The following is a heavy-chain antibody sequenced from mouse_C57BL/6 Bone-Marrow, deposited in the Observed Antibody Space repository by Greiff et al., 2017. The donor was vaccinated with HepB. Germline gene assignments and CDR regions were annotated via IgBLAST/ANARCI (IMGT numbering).Heavy chain of an antibody. V-gene: IGHV2-5*01. J-gene: IGHJ2*01. Sequence: VMLVESGPGLVQPSQSLSITCTVSGFSLTSYGVHWVRQSPGKGLEWLGVIWRGGSTDYNAAFMSRLSITKDNSKSQVFFKMNSLQADDTAIYYCANYYGSSYYFDYWGQGTTLTVSS. CDR3: ANYYGSSYYFDY. CDR1: GFSLTSYG. D-gene: IGHD1-1*01. CDR2: IWRGGST.